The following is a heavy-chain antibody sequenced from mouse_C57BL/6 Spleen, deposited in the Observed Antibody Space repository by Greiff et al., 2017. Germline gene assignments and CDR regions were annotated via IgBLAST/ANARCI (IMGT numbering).Heavy chain of an antibody. Sequence: QVQLQQPGAELVKPGASVKLSCKASGYTFTSYWMHWVKQRPGRGLEWIGRIDPNSGGTKYNEKFKSKAPLTVDKPTSTAYMQLSSLTSEDSAVYYCAREGGVTTLYYYAMDYGGQGTSVTVSS. D-gene: IGHD2-1*01. CDR2: IDPNSGGT. CDR1: GYTFTSYW. V-gene: IGHV1-72*01. CDR3: AREGGVTTLYYYAMDY. J-gene: IGHJ4*01.